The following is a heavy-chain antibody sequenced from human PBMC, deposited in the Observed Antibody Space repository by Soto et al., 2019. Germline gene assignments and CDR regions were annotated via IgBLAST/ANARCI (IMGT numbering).Heavy chain of an antibody. CDR1: GGSISSYY. D-gene: IGHD2-15*01. CDR2: ISYSGST. CDR3: ARVSWGTCYD. V-gene: IGHV4-59*01. J-gene: IGHJ4*02. Sequence: QVQLQESGPGLVKPSETLSLTCTDSGGSISSYYWSWIRQPPGKGLAWIGYISYSGSTHCNPSLKSRVTMSVDTAKNQSSLKLSSVTAADTAVDYCARVSWGTCYDLGQGTLVTVSP.